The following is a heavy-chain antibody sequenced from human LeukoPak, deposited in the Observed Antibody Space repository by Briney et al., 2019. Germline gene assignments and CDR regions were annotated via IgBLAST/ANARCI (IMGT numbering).Heavy chain of an antibody. D-gene: IGHD3-10*01. CDR3: ARRGWSDYGSGSAFDY. J-gene: IGHJ4*02. V-gene: IGHV4-59*08. CDR2: IYYSGST. CDR1: GGSISSYY. Sequence: SETLSLTCTVSGGSISSYYWSWIRQPPGKGLEWIGYIYYSGSTNYNPSLKSRVTISVDTSKNQFSLKLSSVTAADTAVYYCARRGWSDYGSGSAFDYWGQGTLVTVSS.